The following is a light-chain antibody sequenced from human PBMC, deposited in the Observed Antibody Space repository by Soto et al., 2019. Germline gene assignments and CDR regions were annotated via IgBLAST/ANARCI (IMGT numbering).Light chain of an antibody. V-gene: IGKV3-20*01. CDR3: QQLNSYPIT. CDR2: GAS. CDR1: QSVSSSY. Sequence: DIVLTQSPGTLSLSPGERATLSCRASQSVSSSYLAWYQQKPGQAPRLLIYGASNRATGIPDRFSGSGSGTEFTLTISRLQPEDFATYYCQQLNSYPITFGQGTRLEIK. J-gene: IGKJ5*01.